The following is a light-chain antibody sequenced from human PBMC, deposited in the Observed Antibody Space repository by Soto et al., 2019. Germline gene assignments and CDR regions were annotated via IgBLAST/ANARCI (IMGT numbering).Light chain of an antibody. V-gene: IGKV3-11*01. CDR1: QSVSSY. Sequence: EIVLTQSPATLSLSPGERATLSCRASQSVSSYLAWYQQTPGQAPRLLIYHASNRAPGIPARFGGSGSGTDFTLTISSLEPEDVAVYYCQQRSKWPGTFGQGTKVDIK. CDR3: QQRSKWPGT. CDR2: HAS. J-gene: IGKJ1*01.